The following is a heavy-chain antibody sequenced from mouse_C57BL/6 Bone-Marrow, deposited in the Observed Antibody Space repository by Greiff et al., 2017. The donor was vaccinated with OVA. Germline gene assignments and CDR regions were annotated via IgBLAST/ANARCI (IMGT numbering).Heavy chain of an antibody. V-gene: IGHV1-81*01. CDR2: IYPRSGNT. CDR1: GYTFTSYG. Sequence: VMLVESGAELARPGASVKLSCKASGYTFTSYGISWVKQRTGQGLEWIGEIYPRSGNTYYNEKFKGKATLTADKSSSTAYMELRSLTSEDSAVYFCARSGSTYYFDYWGQGTTLTVSS. CDR3: ARSGSTYYFDY. D-gene: IGHD5-1*01. J-gene: IGHJ2*01.